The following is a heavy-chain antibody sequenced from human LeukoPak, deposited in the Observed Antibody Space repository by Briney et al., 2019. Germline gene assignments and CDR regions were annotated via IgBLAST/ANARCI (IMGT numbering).Heavy chain of an antibody. J-gene: IGHJ4*02. Sequence: ASVKVSCKASGYTFTGYHMHWVRQAPGQGLEWMGWINPNSGGTNYARKFQGRVTMTRDTSISTAYMELSRLRSDDTAVYYCARDHYDSSGYPFDYWGQGTLVTVSS. D-gene: IGHD3-22*01. V-gene: IGHV1-2*02. CDR1: GYTFTGYH. CDR2: INPNSGGT. CDR3: ARDHYDSSGYPFDY.